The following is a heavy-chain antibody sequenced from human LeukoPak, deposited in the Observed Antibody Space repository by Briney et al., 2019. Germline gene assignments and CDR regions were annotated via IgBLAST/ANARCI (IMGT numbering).Heavy chain of an antibody. V-gene: IGHV1-2*02. CDR1: GGTFSSYA. CDR2: INPNSGGT. J-gene: IGHJ4*02. CDR3: ARGIRGPVTNFDY. Sequence: ASVKVSCKASGGTFSSYAISWVRQAPGQGLEWMGWINPNSGGTNYAQKFQGRVTMTRDTSISTAYMELSRLRSDDTAVYYCARGIRGPVTNFDYWGQGTLVTVSS. D-gene: IGHD1-1*01.